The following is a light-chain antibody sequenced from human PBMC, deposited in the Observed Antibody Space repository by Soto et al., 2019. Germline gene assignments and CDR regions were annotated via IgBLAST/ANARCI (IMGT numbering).Light chain of an antibody. V-gene: IGLV2-14*01. CDR3: KSCTSRNNLV. CDR2: EVT. J-gene: IGLJ3*02. CDR1: SSDVGGYNY. Sequence: QSALTQPASVSGSPGQSITISCTGTSSDVGGYNYVSWYQQHPGKAPKLIIYEVTHRPSGVSSRFYGSRSGNTASLTISGLQAEDEADYYCKSCTSRNNLVLGGGTK.